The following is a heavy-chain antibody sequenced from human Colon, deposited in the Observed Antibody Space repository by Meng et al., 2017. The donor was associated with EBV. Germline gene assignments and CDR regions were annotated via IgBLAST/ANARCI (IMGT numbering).Heavy chain of an antibody. CDR3: AKAAHGSRCDY. CDR2: ANYRSKWNI. J-gene: IGHJ4*02. Sequence: QVPLRHLCQGLVQTSQPLSLTYAISGDSVSSDRYIWNWIRQSPSRGLEWRGRANYRSKWNIEYADSVKSRIIINPDTTKNQFSLQLNSVAPEDTAMYYCAKAAHGSRCDYWGQGALVTVSS. V-gene: IGHV6-1*01. CDR1: GDSVSSDRYI. D-gene: IGHD6-19*01.